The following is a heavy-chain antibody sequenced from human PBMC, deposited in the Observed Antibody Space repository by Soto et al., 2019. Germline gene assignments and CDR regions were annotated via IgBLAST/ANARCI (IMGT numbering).Heavy chain of an antibody. CDR3: ARDHRGYYGSGSYLDY. Sequence: QVQLVESGGGVVQPGRSLRLSCAASGFTFSSYAMHWVRQAPGKGLEWVAVISYDGSNKYYADSVKGRFTISRDNSKNTLYLQMNSLRGEDTAVYYCARDHRGYYGSGSYLDYWGQGTLVTVSS. CDR1: GFTFSSYA. J-gene: IGHJ4*02. CDR2: ISYDGSNK. V-gene: IGHV3-30-3*01. D-gene: IGHD3-10*01.